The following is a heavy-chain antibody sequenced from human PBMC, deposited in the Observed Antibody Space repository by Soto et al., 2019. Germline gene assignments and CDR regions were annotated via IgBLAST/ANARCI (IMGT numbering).Heavy chain of an antibody. Sequence: GGSLRLSCAASGFTFSDYYMSWIRQAPGKGLEWVSYISNSGSPLYYADSVQGRFTISRDNAKKSLYLQMNSLRAEDTAVYYCARDAEVRPWRTWFDPWGQGTQVTVSS. J-gene: IGHJ5*02. CDR3: ARDAEVRPWRTWFDP. D-gene: IGHD6-6*01. CDR1: GFTFSDYY. CDR2: ISNSGSPL. V-gene: IGHV3-11*01.